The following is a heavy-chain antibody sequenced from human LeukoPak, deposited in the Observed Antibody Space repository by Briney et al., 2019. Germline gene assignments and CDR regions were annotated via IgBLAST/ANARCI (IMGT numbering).Heavy chain of an antibody. J-gene: IGHJ4*02. Sequence: ASVKVSCKASGYTFTGYYIHWVRQAPGQGLEWMGWINPSSGGTNYAQKFQGRVTMTTDTSITTANMELSRLRSDDTAMYYCARGAVSGGLFSDYWGRGTLVTVSS. CDR1: GYTFTGYY. CDR2: INPSSGGT. D-gene: IGHD2-15*01. CDR3: ARGAVSGGLFSDY. V-gene: IGHV1-2*02.